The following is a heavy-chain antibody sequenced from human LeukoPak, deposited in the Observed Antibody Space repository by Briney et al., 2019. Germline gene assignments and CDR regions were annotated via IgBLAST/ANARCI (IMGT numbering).Heavy chain of an antibody. CDR3: ARHPPGGYSYYYGMDV. Sequence: SETLSLTCTVSGGSIRSSTYYWGWIRQPPGKGLEWIGNIYYSGSTYYNPSLKSRVTISVDTSKNQFSLKLSSVTAADTAVYYCARHPPGGYSYYYGMDVWGQGTTVTVSS. V-gene: IGHV4-39*01. D-gene: IGHD5-18*01. CDR2: IYYSGST. CDR1: GGSIRSSTYY. J-gene: IGHJ6*02.